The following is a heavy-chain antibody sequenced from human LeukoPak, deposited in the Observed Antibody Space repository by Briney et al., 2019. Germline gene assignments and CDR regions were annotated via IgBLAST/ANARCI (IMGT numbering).Heavy chain of an antibody. Sequence: ASVKVSCKASGGTFSSYAISWVRQAPGQGLGWMGGIIPIFGTANYAQKFQGRVTITTDESTSTAYMELSSLRSEDTAVYYCAKTYYDFWSGYLGGQRYYYYMDVRGKGTTVTVSS. V-gene: IGHV1-69*05. CDR3: AKTYYDFWSGYLGGQRYYYYMDV. CDR2: IIPIFGTA. CDR1: GGTFSSYA. D-gene: IGHD3-3*01. J-gene: IGHJ6*03.